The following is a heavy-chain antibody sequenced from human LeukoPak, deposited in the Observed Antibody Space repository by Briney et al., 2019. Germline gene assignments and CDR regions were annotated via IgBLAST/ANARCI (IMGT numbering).Heavy chain of an antibody. J-gene: IGHJ4*02. CDR2: INHSGST. CDR3: ARTPLTYYYDSSGYYDY. D-gene: IGHD3-22*01. V-gene: IGHV4-34*01. CDR1: GGSFSGYY. Sequence: PSETLSLTCAVYGGSFSGYYWSWIRQPPGKGLEWIGEINHSGSTNYNPSLKSRVTISVDTSKNQFSLKLSSVTAADTAVYYCARTPLTYYYDSSGYYDYWGQGTLVTVSS.